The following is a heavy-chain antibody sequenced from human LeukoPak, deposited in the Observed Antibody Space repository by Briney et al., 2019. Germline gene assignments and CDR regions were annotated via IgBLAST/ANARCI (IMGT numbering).Heavy chain of an antibody. J-gene: IGHJ6*02. CDR3: ASMGATGTTVPFYYYYDMDV. V-gene: IGHV1-2*02. Sequence: ASVKVSCKASGYTLTGYYMHWVRQATGQGLEWMGWINPKIGGTNYAQKFQGRVTMTRDTSISTAYMELTRLRSDDTAVYYCASMGATGTTVPFYYYYDMDVWGQGTTVTVSS. CDR2: INPKIGGT. CDR1: GYTLTGYY. D-gene: IGHD1-1*01.